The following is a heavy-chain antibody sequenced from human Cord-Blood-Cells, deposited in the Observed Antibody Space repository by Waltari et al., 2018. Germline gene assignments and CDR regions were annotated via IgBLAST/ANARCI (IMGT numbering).Heavy chain of an antibody. V-gene: IGHV1-24*01. J-gene: IGHJ4*02. CDR3: ATGRAAAGTLNFDY. CDR2: FDPEDGET. CDR1: GYTLTELS. D-gene: IGHD6-13*01. Sequence: QVQLVQSGAEVKKPGASVKVSCKVSGYTLTELSMHWVRQAPGKGLEWMGGFDPEDGETIYAQKFQGRVTMTEETSTDTAYMELSSLRSEDTAVYYCATGRAAAGTLNFDYWGQGTLVTVSS.